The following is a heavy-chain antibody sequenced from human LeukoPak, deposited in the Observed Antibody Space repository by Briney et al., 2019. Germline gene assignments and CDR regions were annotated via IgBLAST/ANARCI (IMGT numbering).Heavy chain of an antibody. J-gene: IGHJ4*02. Sequence: PGGSLTLSCPPSGFCFGRSYMQWVRQVAAKGLVWVARGNSDGSNTNYADTDKDQFTISRDNAQNTLYLQMNSLRAEDTSVYYCVAVTKPWGQETLVSVPT. CDR3: VAVTKP. CDR1: GFCFGRSY. CDR2: GNSDGSNT. V-gene: IGHV3-74*01. D-gene: IGHD4-17*01.